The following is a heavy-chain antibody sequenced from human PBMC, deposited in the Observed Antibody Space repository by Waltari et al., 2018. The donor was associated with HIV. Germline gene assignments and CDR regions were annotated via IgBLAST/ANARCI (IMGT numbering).Heavy chain of an antibody. CDR1: GSTFSSYG. D-gene: IGHD3-10*01. CDR3: ARGPDYYGSGSYLYYYNMDV. J-gene: IGHJ6*02. Sequence: QVQLVESGGGVVQPGRSLRLSCAASGSTFSSYGMHWVRRAQGNGVECVAFIWNDGSNKYYADSVKGRFTISRDNSKNTLYLQVNSLRAEDTAVYYCARGPDYYGSGSYLYYYNMDVWGQGTTVTVSS. V-gene: IGHV3-33*01. CDR2: IWNDGSNK.